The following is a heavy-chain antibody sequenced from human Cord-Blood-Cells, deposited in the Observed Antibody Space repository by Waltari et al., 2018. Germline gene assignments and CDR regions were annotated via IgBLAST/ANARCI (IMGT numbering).Heavy chain of an antibody. J-gene: IGHJ6*03. Sequence: QLQLQESGPGLVKPSETLSLTCTVSGGSISSSSYYWGWIRQSPGKGLEWIGGIYYSGGTYSNPSLKSRVTISVDTSKNQFSLKLSSVTAADTAVYYCAILPRIAVAGTDYYYYMDVWGKGTTVTVSS. CDR3: AILPRIAVAGTDYYYYMDV. CDR1: GGSISSSSYY. D-gene: IGHD6-19*01. V-gene: IGHV4-39*07. CDR2: IYYSGGT.